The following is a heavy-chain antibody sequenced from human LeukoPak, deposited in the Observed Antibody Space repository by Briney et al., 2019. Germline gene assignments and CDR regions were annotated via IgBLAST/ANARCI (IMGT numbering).Heavy chain of an antibody. CDR2: IIPIFGTA. Sequence: ASVKVSCKASGGTFSSYAISWVRQAPGQGLEWMGGIIPIFGTANYAQKFQGRVTITADKSTSTAYMELSSLRSEDTAVYYCARPRLDAYYFDYWGQGTLVTVSS. CDR1: GGTFSSYA. V-gene: IGHV1-69*06. D-gene: IGHD1-1*01. J-gene: IGHJ4*02. CDR3: ARPRLDAYYFDY.